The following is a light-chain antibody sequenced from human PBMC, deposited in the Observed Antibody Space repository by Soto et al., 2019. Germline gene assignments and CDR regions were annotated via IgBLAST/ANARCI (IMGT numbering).Light chain of an antibody. CDR1: QGINNY. J-gene: IGKJ1*01. Sequence: DIQMTQSPSSLSASVGDSVTITCRASQGINNYLAWYQQKAGKVPVLLIYSASTLKPGIPSRFSGSGAGTDFTLTISSLQPEDFATYYCQKYDSAPRTFGQGTKVDIK. V-gene: IGKV1-27*01. CDR2: SAS. CDR3: QKYDSAPRT.